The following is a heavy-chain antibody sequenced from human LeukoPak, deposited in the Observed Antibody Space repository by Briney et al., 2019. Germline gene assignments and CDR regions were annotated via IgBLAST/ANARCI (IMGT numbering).Heavy chain of an antibody. D-gene: IGHD1-26*01. Sequence: GGSLRLSCAASGFTVSSNYMSWVRQAPGKGLEWVSVIYSGGSTYYADSVKGRFTISRDNSKNTLYLQMNSLRAEDTAVYYCARDLVGATHFDYWGQGTLVTVSS. CDR3: ARDLVGATHFDY. CDR1: GFTVSSNY. V-gene: IGHV3-66*01. J-gene: IGHJ4*02. CDR2: IYSGGST.